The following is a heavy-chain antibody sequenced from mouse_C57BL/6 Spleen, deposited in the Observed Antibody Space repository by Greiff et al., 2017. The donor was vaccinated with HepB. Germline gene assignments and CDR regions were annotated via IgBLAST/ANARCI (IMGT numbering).Heavy chain of an antibody. Sequence: QVQLQQSGAELVRPGASVTLSCKASGYTFTDYEMHWVKQTPVHGLEWIGAIDPETGGTAYNQKFKGKAILTADKSSSTAYMELRSLTSEDSAVYYCTSVYYDYDGAWFAYWGQGTLVTVSA. J-gene: IGHJ3*01. CDR2: IDPETGGT. V-gene: IGHV1-15*01. CDR3: TSVYYDYDGAWFAY. D-gene: IGHD2-4*01. CDR1: GYTFTDYE.